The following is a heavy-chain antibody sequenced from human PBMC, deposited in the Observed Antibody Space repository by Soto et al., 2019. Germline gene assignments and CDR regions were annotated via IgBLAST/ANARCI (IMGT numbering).Heavy chain of an antibody. Sequence: ASVKVSCKASGYTFTSYYMHWVRQAPGQGLEWMGIINPSGGSTSYAQKFQGRVTMTTDTSTSTAYMELRSLRSDDTAVYYCARGHGYYNYMDVWGKGTTVTVS. D-gene: IGHD3-10*01. CDR1: GYTFTSYY. CDR2: INPSGGST. V-gene: IGHV1-46*03. CDR3: ARGHGYYNYMDV. J-gene: IGHJ6*03.